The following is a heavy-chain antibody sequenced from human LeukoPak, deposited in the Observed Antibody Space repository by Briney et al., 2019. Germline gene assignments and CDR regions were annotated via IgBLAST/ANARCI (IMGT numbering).Heavy chain of an antibody. D-gene: IGHD3-22*01. V-gene: IGHV4-31*03. CDR1: GGSISSDGYY. CDR2: IYYSGST. Sequence: SETLSLTCTVSGGSISSDGYYWSWIRPHPGKRLEWIGYIYYSGSTYYNPSLKSRVTISVDTSKNQFSLKLSSVTAADTGVYYCARALDYYDSSGYSCFDYWGQGTLVTVSS. J-gene: IGHJ4*02. CDR3: ARALDYYDSSGYSCFDY.